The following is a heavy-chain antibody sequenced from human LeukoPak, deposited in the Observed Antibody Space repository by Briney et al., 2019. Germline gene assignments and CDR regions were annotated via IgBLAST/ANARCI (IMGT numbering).Heavy chain of an antibody. CDR1: GFTFSDSP. V-gene: IGHV3-23*01. CDR3: ARNWPASSGSYMGD. Sequence: GGSLRLSCAASGFTFSDSPMTWVRQAPGKGLEWLSAITGGGTGTYYADSVKGRFTTSRDNPKNTLYLQMNSLRAEDTAVYYCARNWPASSGSYMGDWGQGTLVTVSS. D-gene: IGHD3-10*01. J-gene: IGHJ4*02. CDR2: ITGGGTGT.